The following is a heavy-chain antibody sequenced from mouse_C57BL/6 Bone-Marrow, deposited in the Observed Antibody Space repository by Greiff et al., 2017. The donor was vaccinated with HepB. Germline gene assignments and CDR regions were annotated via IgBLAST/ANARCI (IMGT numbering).Heavy chain of an antibody. CDR2: IYPRSGNT. CDR1: GYTFTSYG. CDR3: ARSTLGYAMDY. J-gene: IGHJ4*01. Sequence: QVQLQQSGAELARPGASVKLSCKASGYTFTSYGISWVKQRTGQGLEWIGEIYPRSGNTYYNEKFKGKATLTADKSSSPAYMELCSLTSEDSAVYFCARSTLGYAMDYWGQGTSVTVSS. V-gene: IGHV1-81*01. D-gene: IGHD4-1*01.